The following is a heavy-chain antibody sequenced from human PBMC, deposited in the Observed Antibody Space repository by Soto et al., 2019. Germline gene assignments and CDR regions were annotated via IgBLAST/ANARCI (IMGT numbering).Heavy chain of an antibody. J-gene: IGHJ5*02. CDR3: AHRPTPLTDGGGWFDP. D-gene: IGHD2-21*02. V-gene: IGHV2-5*01. CDR2: IYWNDEK. CDR1: GISLSTSGVG. Sequence: QITLKESGPPLVKPTQTLTLTCNISGISLSTSGVGVGWIRQPPGKALEWLALIYWNDEKRYSPSLRSRLTITKDSYKNQVVLTMTDMDPVDTATYFCAHRPTPLTDGGGWFDPWGQGTLVTVSS.